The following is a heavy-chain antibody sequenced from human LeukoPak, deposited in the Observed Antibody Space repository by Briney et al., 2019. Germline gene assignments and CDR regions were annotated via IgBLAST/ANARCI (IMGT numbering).Heavy chain of an antibody. Sequence: PSETLSLTCTVSGGSISSYYWSWIRQPPGKGLEWIGYIYYSGSTNYNPSLKSRVTISVDTSKNQFSLKLSSVTAADTAVYYCASSTGRVYYYYGMDVWGQGTTVTVSS. D-gene: IGHD4-17*01. V-gene: IGHV4-59*01. CDR3: ASSTGRVYYYYGMDV. CDR1: GGSISSYY. CDR2: IYYSGST. J-gene: IGHJ6*02.